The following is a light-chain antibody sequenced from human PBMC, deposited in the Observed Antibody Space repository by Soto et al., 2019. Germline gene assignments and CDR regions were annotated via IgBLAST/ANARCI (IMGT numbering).Light chain of an antibody. V-gene: IGLV2-8*01. J-gene: IGLJ1*01. Sequence: QSALTQPPSAAGSPGQSVTISCTGTSTDVGGYNYVSWYQQYPGKAPKLMIYEVSKRPSGVPDRFSGSKSGNTASLTVSGLQAEDEADYYCSSYVGRDNYVFGTGTKLTVL. CDR2: EVS. CDR1: STDVGGYNY. CDR3: SSYVGRDNYV.